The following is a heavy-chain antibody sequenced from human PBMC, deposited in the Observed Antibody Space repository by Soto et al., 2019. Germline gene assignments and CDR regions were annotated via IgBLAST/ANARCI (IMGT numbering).Heavy chain of an antibody. Sequence: GGSLRLSCAASGFTLSSYAMSWVRQAPGKGLEWVSAISGSGGSTYYADSVKGRFTISRDNSKNTLYLQMNSLRAEDTAVYYCAKGFGGPYDSSGYYYVVPADYYYGMDVWGQGTTVTVSS. CDR3: AKGFGGPYDSSGYYYVVPADYYYGMDV. V-gene: IGHV3-23*01. J-gene: IGHJ6*02. CDR1: GFTLSSYA. CDR2: ISGSGGST. D-gene: IGHD3-22*01.